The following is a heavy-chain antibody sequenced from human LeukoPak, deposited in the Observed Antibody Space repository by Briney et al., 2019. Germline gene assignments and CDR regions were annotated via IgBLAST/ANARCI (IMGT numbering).Heavy chain of an antibody. Sequence: PSETLSLTCTVSGGSISSYFWSWIRQPAGKGLEWIGRIYTSGSTYHNPSLKSRVTMSIDTSKNQFSLKLTSVTAADTAVYYCARDDYGDYGGKNWFDSWGQGTLVTVSS. CDR1: GGSISSYF. D-gene: IGHD4-17*01. CDR2: IYTSGST. V-gene: IGHV4-4*07. J-gene: IGHJ5*01. CDR3: ARDDYGDYGGKNWFDS.